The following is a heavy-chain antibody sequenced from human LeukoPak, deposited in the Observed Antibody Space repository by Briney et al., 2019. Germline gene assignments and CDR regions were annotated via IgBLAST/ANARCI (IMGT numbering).Heavy chain of an antibody. Sequence: SETLSLTCTVSGGSISSYYWSWIRQPPGKGLEWIGYIYYSGSTNYNPSLKSQVTISVDTSKNQFSLQLSSVTAADTAVYYCARDRGIVATIADYYYYGMDVWGQGTTVTVSS. D-gene: IGHD5-12*01. CDR1: GGSISSYY. CDR2: IYYSGST. J-gene: IGHJ6*02. V-gene: IGHV4-59*01. CDR3: ARDRGIVATIADYYYYGMDV.